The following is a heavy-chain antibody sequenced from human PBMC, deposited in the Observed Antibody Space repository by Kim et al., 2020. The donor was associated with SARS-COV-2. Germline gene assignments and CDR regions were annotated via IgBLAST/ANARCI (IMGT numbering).Heavy chain of an antibody. D-gene: IGHD3-10*01. CDR3: ASERAYYGSGSYVFDY. J-gene: IGHJ4*02. Sequence: GGSLRLSCAASGFTFSSYAMHWVRQAPGKGLEWVAVISYDGSNKYYADSVKGRFTISRDNSKNTLYLQMNSLGAEDTAVYYCASERAYYGSGSYVFDYWGQGTLVTVSS. CDR1: GFTFSSYA. V-gene: IGHV3-30*04. CDR2: ISYDGSNK.